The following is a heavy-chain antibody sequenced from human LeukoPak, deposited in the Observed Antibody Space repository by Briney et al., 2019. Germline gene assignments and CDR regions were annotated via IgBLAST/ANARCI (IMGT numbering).Heavy chain of an antibody. Sequence: ASVKVSCKASGYTFSDYYIHWVRQAPGQGLEWVGWINPNSGGTDSAQKLQGRVTMTRDTSISASYMELRTLTSDDTAVYYCARGTRGSYSSIHDWGQGTLVTVSS. V-gene: IGHV1-2*02. J-gene: IGHJ4*02. D-gene: IGHD1-26*01. CDR2: INPNSGGT. CDR1: GYTFSDYY. CDR3: ARGTRGSYSSIHD.